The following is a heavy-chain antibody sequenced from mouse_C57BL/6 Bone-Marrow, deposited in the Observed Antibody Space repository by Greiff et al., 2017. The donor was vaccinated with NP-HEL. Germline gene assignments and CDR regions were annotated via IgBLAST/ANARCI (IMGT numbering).Heavy chain of an antibody. CDR2: IYPGNSDT. V-gene: IGHV1-5*01. D-gene: IGHD2-4*01. Sequence: EVQLQQSGTVLARPGASVKMSCKTSGYTFTSYWMHWVKQRPGQGLEWIGAIYPGNSDTSYNQKFKGKAKLTAVTSASTAYMELSSLTNEDSAVYYCTADAYYDFYYYALDYWGQGTSVTASS. CDR3: TADAYYDFYYYALDY. J-gene: IGHJ4*01. CDR1: GYTFTSYW.